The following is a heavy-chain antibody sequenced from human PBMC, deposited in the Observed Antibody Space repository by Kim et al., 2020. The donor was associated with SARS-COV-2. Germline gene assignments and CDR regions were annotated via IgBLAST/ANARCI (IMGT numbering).Heavy chain of an antibody. CDR3: ARQMSGTYYGYFDF. CDR2: IYYTGST. Sequence: SETLSLTCSVSGASIGSSDYFWGWVRQSPGKGLEWIASIYYTGSTFYSPSLQSRVTMSVDRSKNQFSLKLKSVTAADAAVYYCARQMSGTYYGYFDFWG. V-gene: IGHV4-39*01. CDR1: GASIGSSDYF. D-gene: IGHD1-26*01. J-gene: IGHJ4*03.